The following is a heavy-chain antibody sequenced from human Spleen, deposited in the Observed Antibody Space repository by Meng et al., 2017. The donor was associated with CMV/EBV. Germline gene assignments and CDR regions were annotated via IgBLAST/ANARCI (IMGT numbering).Heavy chain of an antibody. V-gene: IGHV4-39*07. CDR1: GGSISSSSYY. CDR2: IYYSGST. Sequence: GSLRLSCTVSGGSISSSSYYWGWIRQPPGKGLEWIGSIYYSGSTYYNPSLKSRVTISVDTSKNQFSLKLSSVTAADTAVYYCARAPYYYYYGLDVWGQGTTVTVSS. CDR3: ARAPYYYYYGLDV. J-gene: IGHJ6*02. D-gene: IGHD3-10*01.